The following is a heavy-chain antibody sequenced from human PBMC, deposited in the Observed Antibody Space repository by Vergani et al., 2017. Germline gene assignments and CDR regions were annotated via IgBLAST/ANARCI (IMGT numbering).Heavy chain of an antibody. CDR3: ARVTELYYYDSSAWFDP. CDR1: GGSISSYY. V-gene: IGHV4-59*01. Sequence: QVQLQESGPGLVKPSETLSLTCTGSGGSISSYYWSWIRQPPGKGLEWIGYIYYSGRTNYNPSLKSRVTISVDTSKNHFSLKLSSVTAADTAVYYCARVTELYYYDSSAWFDPWGQGTLVTVSS. CDR2: IYYSGRT. J-gene: IGHJ5*02. D-gene: IGHD3-22*01.